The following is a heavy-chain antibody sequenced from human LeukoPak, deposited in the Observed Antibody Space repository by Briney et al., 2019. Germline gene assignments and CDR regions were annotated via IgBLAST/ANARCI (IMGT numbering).Heavy chain of an antibody. V-gene: IGHV3-11*01. J-gene: IGHJ5*02. CDR3: ARLYTNVNWFDP. Sequence: GGSLRLSCAASGFTFSDYYMSWIRQAPGKGLEWVSYISSSGSTIYYADSVKGRFTISRDNAKNSLYLQMNSLRSEDTAVYYCARLYTNVNWFDPWGQGTLVTVSS. D-gene: IGHD1-1*01. CDR1: GFTFSDYY. CDR2: ISSSGSTI.